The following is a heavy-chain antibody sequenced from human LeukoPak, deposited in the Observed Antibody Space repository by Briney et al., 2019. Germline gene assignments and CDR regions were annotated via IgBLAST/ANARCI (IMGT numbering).Heavy chain of an antibody. V-gene: IGHV3-7*03. J-gene: IGHJ4*02. CDR1: GFTFSTYW. CDR3: ARDAKIIAVALGYYFDY. D-gene: IGHD6-19*01. CDR2: IKQDGSER. Sequence: GGSLRLSCATSGFTFSTYWMSWVRQAPGKGLEWVANIKQDGSERNYVDSVKGRFTISRDNAKNSLYLQMNSLRAEDTALYYCARDAKIIAVALGYYFDYWGQGTLVTVSS.